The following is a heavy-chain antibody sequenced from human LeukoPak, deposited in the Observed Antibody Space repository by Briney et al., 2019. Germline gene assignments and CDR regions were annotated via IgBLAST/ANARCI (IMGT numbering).Heavy chain of an antibody. V-gene: IGHV3-33*01. J-gene: IGHJ4*02. CDR2: IWYDGSNK. CDR3: AHALDGGATTPDH. Sequence: GGSLRLSCAASGFTFSSYGMHWVRQAPGKGLEWVAVIWYDGSNKYYADSVKGRFTISRDNSKNTLYLQMNSMRAEDTAVYYCAHALDGGATTPDHSGPRTLVTVSS. D-gene: IGHD1-26*01. CDR1: GFTFSSYG.